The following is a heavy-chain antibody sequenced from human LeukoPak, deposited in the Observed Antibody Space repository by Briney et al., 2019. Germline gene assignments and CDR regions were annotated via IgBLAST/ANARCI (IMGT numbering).Heavy chain of an antibody. CDR1: GFTFSSYS. Sequence: GGSLRLSCAASGFTFSSYSMNWARQAPGKGLEWVSSISSSSSYIYYADSVKGRFTISRDNAKNSLYLQMNSLRAEDTAVYYCARDECSSTSCPTGYWGQGTLVTVSS. CDR2: ISSSSSYI. J-gene: IGHJ4*02. CDR3: ARDECSSTSCPTGY. D-gene: IGHD2-2*01. V-gene: IGHV3-21*01.